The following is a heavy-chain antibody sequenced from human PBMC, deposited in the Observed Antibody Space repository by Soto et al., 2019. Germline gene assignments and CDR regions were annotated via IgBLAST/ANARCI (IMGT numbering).Heavy chain of an antibody. D-gene: IGHD4-17*01. CDR2: IYHSGST. J-gene: IGHJ4*02. V-gene: IGHV4-30-2*01. Sequence: QLQLQESGSGLVKPSQTLSLTCAVSGGSISSGGYSWSWIRQPPGKGLEWIGYIYHSGSTYYNTSHTRGVIISVDRSMNEFPLKLISVPAADTAVYYCARASTTVTALDYWGQGTLVTVSS. CDR3: ARASTTVTALDY. CDR1: GGSISSGGYS.